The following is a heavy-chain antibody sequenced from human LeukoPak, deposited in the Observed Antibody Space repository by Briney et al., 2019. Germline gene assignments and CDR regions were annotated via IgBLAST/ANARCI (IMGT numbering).Heavy chain of an antibody. CDR2: IYTSGST. Sequence: SETLSLTCAVYGGSFSGYYWSWIRQPAGKGLEWIGRIYTSGSTNYNPSLKSRVTISVDTSKNQFSLKLSSVTAADTAVYYCARDSSGYYYAFDIWGQGTMVTVSS. CDR3: ARDSSGYYYAFDI. D-gene: IGHD3-22*01. V-gene: IGHV4-4*07. CDR1: GGSFSGYY. J-gene: IGHJ3*02.